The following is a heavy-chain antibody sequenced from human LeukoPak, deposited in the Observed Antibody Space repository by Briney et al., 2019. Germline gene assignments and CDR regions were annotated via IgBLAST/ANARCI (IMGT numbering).Heavy chain of an antibody. D-gene: IGHD3-22*01. CDR1: GLTFSSYA. V-gene: IGHV3-23*01. J-gene: IGHJ4*02. Sequence: PGGSLRLSCAASGLTFSSYAMSWVRQAPGKGLEWVSAISGSGGTTNYADSVKGRFTISRDTSKNTLYLQMNSLRAEDTAIYYFAKVNYYVSTGSYDYWGQGTLVTVSS. CDR2: ISGSGGTT. CDR3: AKVNYYVSTGSYDY.